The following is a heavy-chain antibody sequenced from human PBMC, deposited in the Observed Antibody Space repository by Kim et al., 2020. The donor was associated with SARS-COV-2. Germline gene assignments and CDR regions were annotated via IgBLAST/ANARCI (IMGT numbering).Heavy chain of an antibody. V-gene: IGHV3-23*01. D-gene: IGHD6-13*01. CDR3: AKSKQLVPDAFDI. Sequence: STKRRVTTAREQSKNTLELQTNSLRAEDTAVYYCAKSKQLVPDAFDIWGQGTMVTVSS. J-gene: IGHJ3*02.